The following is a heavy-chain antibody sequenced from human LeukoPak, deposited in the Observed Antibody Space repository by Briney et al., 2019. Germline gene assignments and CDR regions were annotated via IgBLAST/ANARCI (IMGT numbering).Heavy chain of an antibody. V-gene: IGHV4-4*09. Sequence: SETLSLTCTVSGGSISSYYWSWIRQPPGKGLEWIGYIYTSGSTNYNPSLKSRVTIAVDTSKNQFSLKLSSVTAADTAVYYCARHVDGAGWFDPWGEGTLVTVSS. CDR3: ARHVDGAGWFDP. J-gene: IGHJ5*02. D-gene: IGHD1-26*01. CDR2: IYTSGST. CDR1: GGSISSYY.